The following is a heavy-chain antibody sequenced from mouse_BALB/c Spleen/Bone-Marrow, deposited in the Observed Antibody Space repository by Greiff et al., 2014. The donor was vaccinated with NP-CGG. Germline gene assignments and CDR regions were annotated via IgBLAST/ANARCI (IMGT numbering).Heavy chain of an antibody. CDR3: VREGSFGNYAMDY. CDR1: GFSLNSYG. D-gene: IGHD1-1*02. CDR2: IWSGGST. J-gene: IGHJ4*01. V-gene: IGHV2-2*02. Sequence: QVQLKQSGPGLVQPSQSLSITCTVSGFSLNSYGVHWVRQSPVKGLEWLGVIWSGGSTDYNAAFISRLSISKDNSKSQVFFKINSLQPNDTAIYYCVREGSFGNYAMDYWGQGTSVTVSS.